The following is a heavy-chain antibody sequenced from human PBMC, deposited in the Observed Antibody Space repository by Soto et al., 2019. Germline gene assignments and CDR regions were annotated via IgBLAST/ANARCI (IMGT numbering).Heavy chain of an antibody. CDR2: INAGNGNT. CDR3: ARVTSTGWRLMDV. Sequence: QVQLVQSGAEVKKPGASVKVSCKASGYTFTTYAMHWVRQAPGQRLEWMGWINAGNGNTKYSQKFQGRVTMTRDTSASTAYTELSSLRSEDTAVYYCARVTSTGWRLMDVWGQGTTVTVSS. CDR1: GYTFTTYA. V-gene: IGHV1-3*01. D-gene: IGHD6-19*01. J-gene: IGHJ6*02.